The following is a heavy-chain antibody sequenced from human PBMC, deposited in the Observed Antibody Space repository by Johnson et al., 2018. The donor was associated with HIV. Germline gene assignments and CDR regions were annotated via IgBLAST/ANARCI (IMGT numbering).Heavy chain of an antibody. CDR3: SRHSPRGYSGYDAFDI. D-gene: IGHD5-12*01. CDR2: ISKDGSNK. J-gene: IGHJ3*02. V-gene: IGHV3-7*03. CDR1: GFTVSSNY. Sequence: VQLVESGGGLIQPGGSLRLSCAASGFTVSSNYMSWVRQAPGKGLEWVALISKDGSNKYYADSVKGRFTISRDNAKNSVYLQMNSLRAEDTAMYYCSRHSPRGYSGYDAFDIWGQGTMVTVS.